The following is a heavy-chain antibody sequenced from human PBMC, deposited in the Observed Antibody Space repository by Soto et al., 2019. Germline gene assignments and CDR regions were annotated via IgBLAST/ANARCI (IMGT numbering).Heavy chain of an antibody. CDR2: IYYSGST. CDR3: ARGGGRARDGYNFARFDY. V-gene: IGHV4-59*01. CDR1: GGSISSYY. D-gene: IGHD5-12*01. Sequence: SETLSLTCTVSGGSISSYYWSWIRQPPGKGLEWIGYIYYSGSTNYNPSLKSRVTISVDTSKNQFSLKLSSVTAADTAVYYCARGGGRARDGYNFARFDYWGQGTLVTVSS. J-gene: IGHJ4*02.